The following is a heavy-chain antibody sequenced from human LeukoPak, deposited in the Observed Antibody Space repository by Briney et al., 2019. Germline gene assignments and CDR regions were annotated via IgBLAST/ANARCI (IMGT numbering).Heavy chain of an antibody. D-gene: IGHD3-16*01. V-gene: IGHV4-61*02. CDR1: GGSISSGSYY. CDR2: FYFSENT. J-gene: IGHJ4*02. Sequence: SQTLSLTGTVSGGSISSGSYYWSWIPQPAGKGLEWIGRFYFSENTKQYRPSLQTRVTVSPDTSKNQFSLKLNSLTAADTAVYYCARGSYGHIDHWGQGILVTVSS. CDR3: ARGSYGHIDH.